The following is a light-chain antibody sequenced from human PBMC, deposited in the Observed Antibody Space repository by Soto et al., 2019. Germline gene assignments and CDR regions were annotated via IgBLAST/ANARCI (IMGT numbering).Light chain of an antibody. CDR1: QSISRW. V-gene: IGKV1-5*03. Sequence: DVQRTQSTSTLSASVRSRVTITCRASQSISRWWAWHQQEPAKAPKILIYKASNLESGVPSRFSGSGSGTEFTLTIFSLQPDDFATYYCQQYKRYSTFGQGSNVAI. CDR2: KAS. CDR3: QQYKRYST. J-gene: IGKJ1*01.